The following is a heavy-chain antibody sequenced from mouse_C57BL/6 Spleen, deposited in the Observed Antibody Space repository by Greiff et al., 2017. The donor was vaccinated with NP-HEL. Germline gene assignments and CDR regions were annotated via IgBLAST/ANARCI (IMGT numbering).Heavy chain of an antibody. V-gene: IGHV5-4*03. J-gene: IGHJ1*03. CDR3: ARRPGTPGSYFDV. CDR2: ISDGGSYT. Sequence: EVKLMESGGGLVKPGGSLKLSCAASGFTFSSYAMSWVRQTPEKRLEWVATISDGGSYTYYPDNVKGRFTISRDNAKNNLYLQMSHLKSEDTAMYYCARRPGTPGSYFDVWGTGTTVTVSS. D-gene: IGHD4-1*01. CDR1: GFTFSSYA.